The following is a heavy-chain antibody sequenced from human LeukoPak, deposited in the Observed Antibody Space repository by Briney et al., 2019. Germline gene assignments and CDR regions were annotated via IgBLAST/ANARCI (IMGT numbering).Heavy chain of an antibody. CDR3: TTKASVYDFRSGYLSMDV. D-gene: IGHD3-3*01. J-gene: IGHJ6*04. CDR1: GFTFSNAW. Sequence: PGGSLRLSCAASGFTFSNAWMSWVRQAPGKGLEWVGRIKSKTDGGTTDYAAPVKGRFTISRDDSKNTLYLQMNSLKTEDTAVYYCTTKASVYDFRSGYLSMDVWGEGTTVTVSS. V-gene: IGHV3-15*01. CDR2: IKSKTDGGTT.